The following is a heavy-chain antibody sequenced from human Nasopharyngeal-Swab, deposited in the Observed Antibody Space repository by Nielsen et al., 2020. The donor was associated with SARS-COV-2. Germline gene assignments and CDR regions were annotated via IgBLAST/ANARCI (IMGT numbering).Heavy chain of an antibody. D-gene: IGHD2-8*01. V-gene: IGHV3-21*04. Sequence: GESLKISCAASGFAFSRHGMNWVRQAPGKGLEWVSFIRSSGSHIYYADSVKGRFTISRDNAKDSLYLQMNSLRVEDTAVYYCARVQQIYAISLNYYGMDVWSQGTTVTVSS. J-gene: IGHJ6*02. CDR3: ARVQQIYAISLNYYGMDV. CDR2: IRSSGSHI. CDR1: GFAFSRHG.